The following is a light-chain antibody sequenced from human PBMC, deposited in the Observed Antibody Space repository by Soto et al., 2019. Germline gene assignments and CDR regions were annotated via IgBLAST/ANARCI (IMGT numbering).Light chain of an antibody. J-gene: IGKJ5*01. CDR3: QQRSNWPPAIT. CDR1: QSVSSY. V-gene: IGKV3-11*01. Sequence: EIVLTQSPATLSLSPGERATLSCRASQSVSSYLAWYQQKPGQAPRLLIYGASNRATGIPARFSGSGSGTDFTLTISSLEPEDFAVYYCQQRSNWPPAITFCQGTRLEIK. CDR2: GAS.